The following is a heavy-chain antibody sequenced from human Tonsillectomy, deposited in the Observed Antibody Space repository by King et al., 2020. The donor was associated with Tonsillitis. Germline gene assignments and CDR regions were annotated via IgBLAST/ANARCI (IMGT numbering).Heavy chain of an antibody. V-gene: IGHV3-23*04. Sequence: VQLVESGGGLVQPGGSLRLSCAASGFTFSSYAMSWVRQVPGKGLEWVSGISGSGGSTYYADSVKGRVTISSDNSKNTLYLQMNSLRAEDMAVYYCATYSRITMIVVVMACGYNGMDVWGQGTTVTVSS. CDR1: GFTFSSYA. CDR3: ATYSRITMIVVVMACGYNGMDV. J-gene: IGHJ6*02. D-gene: IGHD3-22*01. CDR2: ISGSGGST.